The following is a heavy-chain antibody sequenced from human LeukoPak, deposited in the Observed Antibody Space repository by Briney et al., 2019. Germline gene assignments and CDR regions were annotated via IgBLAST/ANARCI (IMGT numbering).Heavy chain of an antibody. Sequence: GGSLRLSCAASGFTFSDYYMSWIRQAPGKGLEWVSYISSSGSTIYYADSEKGRFTISRDNAKNLLYLQMDSLRVEDTAIYYCARDPRTVRIWGQGTLVTVSS. V-gene: IGHV3-11*04. D-gene: IGHD1-1*01. CDR1: GFTFSDYY. CDR3: ARDPRTVRI. J-gene: IGHJ4*02. CDR2: ISSSGSTI.